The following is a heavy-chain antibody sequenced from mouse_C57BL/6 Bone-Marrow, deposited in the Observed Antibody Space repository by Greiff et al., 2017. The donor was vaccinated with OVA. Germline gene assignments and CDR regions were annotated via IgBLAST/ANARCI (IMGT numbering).Heavy chain of an antibody. CDR2: ISYDGSN. CDR1: GYSITSGYY. D-gene: IGHD2-1*01. J-gene: IGHJ1*03. Sequence: ESGPGLVKPSQSLSLTCSVTGYSITSGYYWNWIRQFPGNKLEWMGYISYDGSNNYNPSLKNRISIPRDTSKNQFFLKLNSVTTEDTATYYCARPVSTYGNQSPYWYFDVWGTGTTVTVSS. V-gene: IGHV3-6*01. CDR3: ARPVSTYGNQSPYWYFDV.